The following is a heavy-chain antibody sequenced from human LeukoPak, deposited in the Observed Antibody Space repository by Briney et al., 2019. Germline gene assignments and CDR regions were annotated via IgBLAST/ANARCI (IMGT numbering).Heavy chain of an antibody. D-gene: IGHD6-13*01. V-gene: IGHV4-39*07. J-gene: IGHJ5*02. Sequence: SETLSLTCTVSGGSINSGGSYWGWIRQPPGKGLKWIGSIYYSGSTYYNPSLKSRVTISVDMSKNQFSLKLSSVTAADTAVYYCARVLAAAGNNWFDPWGQGTLVTVSS. CDR2: IYYSGST. CDR1: GGSINSGGSY. CDR3: ARVLAAAGNNWFDP.